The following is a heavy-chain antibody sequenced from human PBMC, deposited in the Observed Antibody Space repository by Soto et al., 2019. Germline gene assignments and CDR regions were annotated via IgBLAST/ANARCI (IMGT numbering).Heavy chain of an antibody. CDR3: ARLSDMLDAFDI. V-gene: IGHV4-39*01. CDR2: IYYSGST. Sequence: PSETLSLTCTVSGGSISSSSYSWGWIRQPPGKGLEWIGSIYYSGSTYYNPSLKSRVTISVDTSKNQFSLKPSSVTAADTAVYYCARLSDMLDAFDIWGQGTMVTVSS. J-gene: IGHJ3*02. D-gene: IGHD2-8*01. CDR1: GGSISSSSYS.